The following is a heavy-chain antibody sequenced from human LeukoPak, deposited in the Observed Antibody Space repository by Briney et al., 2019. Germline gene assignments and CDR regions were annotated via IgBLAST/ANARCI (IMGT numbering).Heavy chain of an antibody. CDR3: ARDIAAPGPFLDS. CDR1: GLTFSSYW. J-gene: IGHJ4*02. Sequence: GGSLRLSCAASGLTFSSYWMAWVRRAPGKGLEWVANIKYDVSEIYYVDSVKGRFTISRDNAKNSLYLQMNSLRAEDTAVYYCARDIAAPGPFLDSWGQGTLVTVSS. CDR2: IKYDVSEI. V-gene: IGHV3-7*01. D-gene: IGHD6-13*01.